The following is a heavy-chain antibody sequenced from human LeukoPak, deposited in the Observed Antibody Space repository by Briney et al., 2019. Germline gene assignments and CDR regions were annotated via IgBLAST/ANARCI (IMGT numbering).Heavy chain of an antibody. CDR2: TNPNRGYT. D-gene: IGHD3-22*01. Sequence: VSVKVSCKASGYTFTSYDIIWVRQPTGQGREGMGWTNPNRGYTGYAQKFQGRVTMTSNTSISTAYMELSSLRSEDTAVYYCARRWDSSGYYEDYFDYWGQGTLVTVSS. J-gene: IGHJ4*02. V-gene: IGHV1-8*01. CDR1: GYTFTSYD. CDR3: ARRWDSSGYYEDYFDY.